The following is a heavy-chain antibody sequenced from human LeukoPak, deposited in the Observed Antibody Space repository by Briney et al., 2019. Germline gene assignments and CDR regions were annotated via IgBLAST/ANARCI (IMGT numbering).Heavy chain of an antibody. CDR3: TRDPDKTSKIDY. CDR2: IDSSGRAL. Sequence: GGSLRLSCAASGFTFSDYYMSWIRQAPGKGLEWVSYIDSSGRALYYADSVKGRFTISRDKATNSAFLQLNSLRSEDTAVYFCTRDPDKTSKIDYWGQGTLVTVSS. V-gene: IGHV3-11*01. J-gene: IGHJ4*02. CDR1: GFTFSDYY. D-gene: IGHD3-9*01.